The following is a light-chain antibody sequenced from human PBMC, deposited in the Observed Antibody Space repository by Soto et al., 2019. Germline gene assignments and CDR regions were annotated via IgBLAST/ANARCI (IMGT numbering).Light chain of an antibody. J-gene: IGKJ1*01. V-gene: IGKV1-5*03. CDR2: KAS. Sequence: DIQMTQSPSTLSASVGDRVTITCRASQSISSWLAWYQQKPGKTPNLLIYKASSLESGAPSRFSGSGSGTEFTLTISSLQPDDFATYYCKQYKDYETFGQRTKVDIK. CDR1: QSISSW. CDR3: KQYKDYET.